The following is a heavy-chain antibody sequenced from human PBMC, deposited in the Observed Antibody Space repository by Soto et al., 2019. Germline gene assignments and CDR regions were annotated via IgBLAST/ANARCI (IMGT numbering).Heavy chain of an antibody. D-gene: IGHD3-3*01. CDR3: ARAHVYDFWSVRLCYGMDV. CDR2: VSATGETT. V-gene: IGHV3-23*01. Sequence: EVQLLESGGGLVQPGESLRLSCAASKFTFHNYAMSWVRQAPGKGLEWVSGVSATGETTYYADSVKGRFSISRDNPNNTMHLKMSSLRADDTAIYCCARAHVYDFWSVRLCYGMDVWGQGTMVTVSS. CDR1: KFTFHNYA. J-gene: IGHJ6*02.